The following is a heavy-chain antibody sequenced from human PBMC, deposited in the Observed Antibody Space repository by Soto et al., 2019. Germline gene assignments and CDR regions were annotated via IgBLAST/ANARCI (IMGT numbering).Heavy chain of an antibody. Sequence: QVQLVQSGAEVKKPGSSVKVSCKASGGTFSSYTISWVRQAPGQGLEWMGRIIPILGIANYAQKFQGRVTITADKSTSTAYMELSSLRSEDTAVYYCARDEDYYGSGSYSWYYYGMDVWGQGTTVTVSS. CDR3: ARDEDYYGSGSYSWYYYGMDV. J-gene: IGHJ6*02. CDR1: GGTFSSYT. V-gene: IGHV1-69*08. CDR2: IIPILGIA. D-gene: IGHD3-10*01.